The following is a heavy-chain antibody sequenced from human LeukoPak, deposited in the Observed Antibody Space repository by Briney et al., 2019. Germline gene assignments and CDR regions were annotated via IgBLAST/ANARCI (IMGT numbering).Heavy chain of an antibody. J-gene: IGHJ4*02. Sequence: PGGSLRLSCAASGFTFSTYYMTWVRQAPGKGLEWVANIKQGGSQKYYVDSVQGRFTISRDNAKNSLYLQMNSLRAEDTAVYYCAAQRAVGFDYWGQGTLVTVSS. CDR2: IKQGGSQK. V-gene: IGHV3-7*01. D-gene: IGHD6-19*01. CDR1: GFTFSTYY. CDR3: AAQRAVGFDY.